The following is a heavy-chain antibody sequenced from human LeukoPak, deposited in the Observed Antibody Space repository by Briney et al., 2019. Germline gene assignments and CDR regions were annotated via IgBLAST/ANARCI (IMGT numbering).Heavy chain of an antibody. V-gene: IGHV3-23*01. J-gene: IGHJ4*02. CDR2: ISGSGGST. CDR3: AKCTRVDWLPIDY. D-gene: IGHD3-9*01. Sequence: GGSLRLSCAASGYTFSSYAMTWVRQAPGKGLEWVSTISGSGGSTYYADSVKGRFTISRDNSKNTLYLQMNSMRAEDTAVYYCAKCTRVDWLPIDYWGQGTLVTVSS. CDR1: GYTFSSYA.